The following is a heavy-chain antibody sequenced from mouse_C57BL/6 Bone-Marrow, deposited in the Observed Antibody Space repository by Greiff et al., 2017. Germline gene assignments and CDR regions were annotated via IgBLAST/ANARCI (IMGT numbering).Heavy chain of an antibody. CDR3: ARALLRGTFDY. CDR2: IDPSDSYT. Sequence: QVQLQQPGAELVKPGASVKLSCKASGYTFTSYWMQWVKQRPGQGLEWIGEIDPSDSYTNYNQKFKGKATLTVDTSSSTAYMQLSSLTSEDSAVYYCARALLRGTFDYWGQGTTLTVSS. CDR1: GYTFTSYW. J-gene: IGHJ2*01. V-gene: IGHV1-50*01. D-gene: IGHD1-2*01.